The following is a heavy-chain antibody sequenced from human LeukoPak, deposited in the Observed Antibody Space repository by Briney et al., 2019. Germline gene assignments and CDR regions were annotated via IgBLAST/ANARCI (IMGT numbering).Heavy chain of an antibody. J-gene: IGHJ4*02. CDR1: GFSFSRHS. Sequence: PGGSLRLSCAASGFSFSRHSMNWVRQAPGKGMEWVSSISTGSIFIYYAYSVKGLFTISRDIAKSSLYLQMNSLRAEDTAVYYCSISDCNNKSIDYWVQGTLVTVSS. D-gene: IGHD2-21*02. CDR3: SISDCNNKSIDY. CDR2: ISTGSIFI. V-gene: IGHV3-21*01.